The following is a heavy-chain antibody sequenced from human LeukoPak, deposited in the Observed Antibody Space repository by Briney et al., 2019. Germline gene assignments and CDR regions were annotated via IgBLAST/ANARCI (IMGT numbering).Heavy chain of an antibody. CDR1: GFTFSSYS. D-gene: IGHD6-19*01. Sequence: GGSLRLSCAASGFTFSSYSMNWVRQAPGKGLEWVSSISSSSSYMYYADSVKGRFTISRDNAKNSLYLQMNSLRAEDTGVYYCAKDLSSGSRRAYWGQGTLVTVSS. CDR2: ISSSSSYM. CDR3: AKDLSSGSRRAY. V-gene: IGHV3-21*01. J-gene: IGHJ4*02.